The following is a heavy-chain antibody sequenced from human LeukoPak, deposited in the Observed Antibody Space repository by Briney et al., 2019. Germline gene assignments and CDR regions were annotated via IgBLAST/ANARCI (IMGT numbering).Heavy chain of an antibody. V-gene: IGHV3-23*01. J-gene: IGHJ5*02. CDR2: ISGSGGST. D-gene: IGHD2-2*02. Sequence: PGGSLRLSCAASGFTFSSYAMSWVRQAPGKGLEWVSGISGSGGSTYYADSVKGRFTISRDNSKSTLYLQMNSLRTEDTAVYYCAKGRLVQPLLYTASSWFDPWGQGTLVTVSS. CDR1: GFTFSSYA. CDR3: AKGRLVQPLLYTASSWFDP.